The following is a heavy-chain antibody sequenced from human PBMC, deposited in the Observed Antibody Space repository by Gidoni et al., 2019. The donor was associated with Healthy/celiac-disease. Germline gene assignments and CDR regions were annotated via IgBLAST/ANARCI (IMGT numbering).Heavy chain of an antibody. CDR3: ASVVVAAPGAFDI. J-gene: IGHJ3*02. D-gene: IGHD2-15*01. Sequence: EVQLLETGGGLVQPGGSLRLSCAAYGFTFSSYAMGWVRQAPGKGLEWVSAISGSGGSTYYADSVKGRFTISRDNSKNTLSLQMNSLRAEYTAVYYCASVVVAAPGAFDIWGQGTMVTVSS. CDR1: GFTFSSYA. CDR2: ISGSGGST. V-gene: IGHV3-23*01.